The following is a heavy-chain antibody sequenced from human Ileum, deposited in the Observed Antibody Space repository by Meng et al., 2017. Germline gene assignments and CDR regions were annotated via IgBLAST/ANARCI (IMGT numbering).Heavy chain of an antibody. J-gene: IGHJ5*02. CDR2: LNTDGSEK. CDR3: ARDLGWGKFDP. D-gene: IGHD2-15*01. Sequence: GGSLRLSCAASGFTFSNYWMNWVRQAPGKGLEWVALLNTDGSEKYYVDSLRGRFIVSRDNAKNSLYLQINSLRAEDTAVYYCARDLGWGKFDPWGQGTLVTVSS. CDR1: GFTFSNYW. V-gene: IGHV3-7*01.